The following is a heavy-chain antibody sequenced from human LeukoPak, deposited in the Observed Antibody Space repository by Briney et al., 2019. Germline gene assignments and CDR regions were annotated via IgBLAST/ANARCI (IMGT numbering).Heavy chain of an antibody. Sequence: SETLSLTCAVYGGSFSGYYWSWIRQPPGKGLEWIGEINHSGSTNYNPSLKSRVTISVDTSRNQFSLKLSSVTAADTAVYYCAKSNGYGLVDIWGQGTMVTVSS. V-gene: IGHV4-34*01. J-gene: IGHJ3*02. D-gene: IGHD3-10*01. CDR3: AKSNGYGLVDI. CDR2: INHSGST. CDR1: GGSFSGYY.